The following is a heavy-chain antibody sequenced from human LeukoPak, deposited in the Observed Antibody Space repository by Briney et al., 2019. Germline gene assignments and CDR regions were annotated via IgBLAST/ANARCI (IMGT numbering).Heavy chain of an antibody. D-gene: IGHD6-13*01. CDR1: GGSISSSSYY. J-gene: IGHJ4*02. Sequence: SETLPLTCTVSGGSISSSSYYWGWIRQPPEKGLEWIGSIYYSGSTYYNPSLKSRVTISVDTSKNQFSLKLTSVTAADTAVYYCARHGYSSSWYQNFDYWGQGTLVTVSS. CDR2: IYYSGST. V-gene: IGHV4-39*01. CDR3: ARHGYSSSWYQNFDY.